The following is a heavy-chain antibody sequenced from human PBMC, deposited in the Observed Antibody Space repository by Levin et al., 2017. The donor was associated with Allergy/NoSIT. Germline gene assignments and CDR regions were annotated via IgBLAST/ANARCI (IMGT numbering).Heavy chain of an antibody. D-gene: IGHD3-16*01. Sequence: SETLSLTCTVSGVSFSTDYYYWSWIRQPAGKGLEWIGRIYTAGYTDYNPSLKSRVTISLDLSKSQFSLRLTSVTAADTAMYYCAKHLYLHAFDVWGHGTMVAVSS. CDR3: AKHLYLHAFDV. V-gene: IGHV4-61*02. CDR2: IYTAGYT. J-gene: IGHJ3*01. CDR1: GVSFSTDYYY.